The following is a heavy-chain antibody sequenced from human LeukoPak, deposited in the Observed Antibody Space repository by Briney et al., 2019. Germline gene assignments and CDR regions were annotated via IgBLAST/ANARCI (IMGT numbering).Heavy chain of an antibody. Sequence: PGGSLRLSCAASGFTPSGYEMNWVRQAPGKGLEWVSAISGSGGSTYYADSVKGRFTISRDNSKNTLYLQMNSLRAEDTAVYYCAKGRGPSGYDSYDYWGQGTLVTVSS. J-gene: IGHJ4*02. V-gene: IGHV3-23*01. CDR1: GFTPSGYE. CDR2: ISGSGGST. D-gene: IGHD5-12*01. CDR3: AKGRGPSGYDSYDY.